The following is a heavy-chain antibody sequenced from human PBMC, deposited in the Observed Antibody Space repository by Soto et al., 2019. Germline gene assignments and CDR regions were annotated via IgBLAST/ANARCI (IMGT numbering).Heavy chain of an antibody. D-gene: IGHD3-3*01. J-gene: IGHJ6*02. CDR1: GGTFSSYA. CDR3: ARSEFLEWSSYGMDV. Sequence: ASVKVSCKASGGTFSSYAISWVRQAPGQGLEWMGGIIPIFGTANYAQKFQGRVTITADESTSTAYMELSSLRSEDTAVYYCARSEFLEWSSYGMDVWGQGTTVTVSS. CDR2: IIPIFGTA. V-gene: IGHV1-69*13.